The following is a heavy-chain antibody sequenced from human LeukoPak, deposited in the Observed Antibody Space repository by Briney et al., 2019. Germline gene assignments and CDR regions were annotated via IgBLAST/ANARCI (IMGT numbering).Heavy chain of an antibody. CDR2: INAGNGNT. Sequence: GASVKVSCKASGYTFTSYAMHWVRQAPGQRLEWMGWINAGNGNTKYSQKFQGRVTITRDTSASTAYMELSSLRSEDTAVYYCAVLWFGELAVDYWGQGTLVTVSS. CDR3: AVLWFGELAVDY. CDR1: GYTFTSYA. D-gene: IGHD3-10*01. J-gene: IGHJ4*02. V-gene: IGHV1-3*01.